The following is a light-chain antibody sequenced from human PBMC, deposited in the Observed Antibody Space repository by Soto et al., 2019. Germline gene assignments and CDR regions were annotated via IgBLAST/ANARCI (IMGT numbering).Light chain of an antibody. V-gene: IGLV2-14*01. Sequence: QSALTQPASVSGSPGQSITLSCTGTSSDGGGYNYVSWYQQHPGKAPKLMIYEVSNRPSGVSNRFSGSKSGNTASLTISGLQAEDEADYYCSSYTSSSTLYVFGTGTKVTVL. J-gene: IGLJ1*01. CDR2: EVS. CDR1: SSDGGGYNY. CDR3: SSYTSSSTLYV.